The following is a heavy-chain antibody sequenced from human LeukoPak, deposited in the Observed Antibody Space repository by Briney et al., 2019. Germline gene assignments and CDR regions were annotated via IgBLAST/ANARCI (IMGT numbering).Heavy chain of an antibody. D-gene: IGHD2-2*01. Sequence: AASVKVSCKASGYTFTSYYMHWVRQAPGQGLEWMGWISAYNGNTNYAQKLQGRVAMTTDTSTSTAYMELRSLRSDDTAVYYCARVGYHGADAFDIWGQGTMVTVSS. CDR2: ISAYNGNT. V-gene: IGHV1-18*04. J-gene: IGHJ3*02. CDR1: GYTFTSYY. CDR3: ARVGYHGADAFDI.